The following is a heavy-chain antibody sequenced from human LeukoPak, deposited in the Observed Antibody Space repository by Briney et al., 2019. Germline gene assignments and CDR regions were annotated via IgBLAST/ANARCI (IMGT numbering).Heavy chain of an antibody. V-gene: IGHV3-15*01. CDR1: GFTFSTHS. Sequence: GGSLRLSCAASGFTFSTHSMHWVRQAPGKGLEWVGRIKSKTDGGTTDYAAPVKGRFTISRDDSKNTLYVQMNSLKTEDTAVYYCTTSVYCSGGSCYGGIFDYWGQGTLVTVSS. D-gene: IGHD2-15*01. J-gene: IGHJ4*02. CDR3: TTSVYCSGGSCYGGIFDY. CDR2: IKSKTDGGTT.